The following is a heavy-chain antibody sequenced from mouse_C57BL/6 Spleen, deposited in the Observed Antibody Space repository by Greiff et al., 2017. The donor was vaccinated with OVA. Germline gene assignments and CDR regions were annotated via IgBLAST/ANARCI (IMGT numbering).Heavy chain of an antibody. J-gene: IGHJ1*03. CDR1: GYAFSSYW. Sequence: QVQLQQSGAELVKPGASVKISCKASGYAFSSYWMNWVKQRPGKGLEWIGQIYPGDGDTNYNGKFKGKATLTADKSSSTAYMQLSSLTSEDSAVDFCARYGSSYAYFDVWGTGTTVTVSS. CDR3: ARYGSSYAYFDV. CDR2: IYPGDGDT. D-gene: IGHD1-1*01. V-gene: IGHV1-80*01.